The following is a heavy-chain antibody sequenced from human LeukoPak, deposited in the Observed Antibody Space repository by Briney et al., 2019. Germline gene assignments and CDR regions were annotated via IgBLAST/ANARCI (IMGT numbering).Heavy chain of an antibody. J-gene: IGHJ4*02. Sequence: KPSETLSLTCTVSGYSISSGYYWGWIRQPPGKGLEWIGSIYHSGSTYYNPSLKSRVTISVDTSKNQFSLQLNSVTPEDTAVYYCARAHYDILTGYYTVGDYWGQGTLVTVSS. CDR3: ARAHYDILTGYYTVGDY. CDR1: GYSISSGYY. CDR2: IYHSGST. D-gene: IGHD3-9*01. V-gene: IGHV4-38-2*02.